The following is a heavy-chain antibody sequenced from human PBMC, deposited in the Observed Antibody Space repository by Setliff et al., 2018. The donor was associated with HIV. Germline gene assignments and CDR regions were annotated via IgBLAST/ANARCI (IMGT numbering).Heavy chain of an antibody. CDR1: EVSVSGHY. J-gene: IGHJ5*02. D-gene: IGHD3-10*01. V-gene: IGHV3-66*02. CDR3: ARENRFYASGSHYAEWGFDP. Sequence: PGGSLRLSCAASEVSVSGHYMGWARQTPGKGLEWVSVTLAGGSTDYADSVKGRFTVSRDHSTNTLNLQMNSLRVEDTGIHYCARENRFYASGSHYAEWGFDPWGQGVLVTVSS. CDR2: TLAGGST.